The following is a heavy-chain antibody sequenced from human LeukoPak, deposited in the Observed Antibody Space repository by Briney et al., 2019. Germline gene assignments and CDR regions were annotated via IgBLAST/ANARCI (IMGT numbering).Heavy chain of an antibody. J-gene: IGHJ4*02. Sequence: PSETLSLTCTVSGGSISSHYWSWIRQPPGKGLEWIGYIYYSGSTNYNPSLKSRVTISVDTSKNQFSLKLSSVTAADTAVYYCARVSFGYCTNGVCYTEYYFDYWGQGTLVTVSS. CDR1: GGSISSHY. CDR3: ARVSFGYCTNGVCYTEYYFDY. V-gene: IGHV4-59*11. CDR2: IYYSGST. D-gene: IGHD2-8*01.